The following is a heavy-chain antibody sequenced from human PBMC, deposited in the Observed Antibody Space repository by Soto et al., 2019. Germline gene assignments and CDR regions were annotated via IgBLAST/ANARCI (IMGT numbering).Heavy chain of an antibody. J-gene: IGHJ4*02. CDR1: GYTFTGYA. D-gene: IGHD6-19*01. CDR3: ARAVAVAADVDY. CDR2: INAGNGNT. V-gene: IGHV1-3*05. Sequence: QVQLVQSGAEEKKPGASVKVSCKASGYTFTGYAMHWVRQAPGQRLEWMGWINAGNGNTKSSQKFQGRVTITRDTSASTAYMELRSLRSEDTAVYYCARAVAVAADVDYWGQGTLVTVSS.